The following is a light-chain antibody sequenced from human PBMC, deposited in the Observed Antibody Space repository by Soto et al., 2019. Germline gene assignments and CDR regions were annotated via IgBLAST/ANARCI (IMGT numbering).Light chain of an antibody. J-gene: IGKJ4*01. CDR3: QQSYSTPFT. V-gene: IGKV1-39*01. CDR1: QSISSY. Sequence: DIPMTQSPSSLSASVGDRVTITCRTSQSISSYLNWYQQKPGKAPNLLIYTASSLQSGVPSRFSGSGSETDFTLTISSLQPEDFATYYCQQSYSTPFTFGGGTKVEIK. CDR2: TAS.